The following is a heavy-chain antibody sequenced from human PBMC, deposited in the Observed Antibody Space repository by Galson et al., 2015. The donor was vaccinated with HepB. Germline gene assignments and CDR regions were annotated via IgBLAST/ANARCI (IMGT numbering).Heavy chain of an antibody. J-gene: IGHJ5*02. V-gene: IGHV1-18*04. CDR3: AGGGFVAGLSATLNNWFDP. Sequence: SVKVSCKASGYTFSSYSIAWVRQAPGQGLEWMGWISAYGSSTNYAQKLQGRVTMTTETSTTTAYMELRNLRYDDTAVYYCAGGGFVAGLSATLNNWFDPWGQGTLVIVSS. D-gene: IGHD2-15*01. CDR1: GYTFSSYS. CDR2: ISAYGSST.